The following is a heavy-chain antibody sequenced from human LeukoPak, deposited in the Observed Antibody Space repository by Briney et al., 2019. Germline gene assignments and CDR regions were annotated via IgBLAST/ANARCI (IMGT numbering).Heavy chain of an antibody. V-gene: IGHV4-39*07. CDR2: IYYSGST. J-gene: IGHJ4*02. Sequence: SETLSLTCTVSGGSISSSSYYWGWIRQPPGKGLEWIGSIYYSGSTYYNPSLKSRVTISVDTSKNQFSLKLSSVTAADTAVYYCLWVRGVIPRWGQGTLVNVSS. CDR3: LWVRGVIPR. CDR1: GGSISSSSYY. D-gene: IGHD3-10*01.